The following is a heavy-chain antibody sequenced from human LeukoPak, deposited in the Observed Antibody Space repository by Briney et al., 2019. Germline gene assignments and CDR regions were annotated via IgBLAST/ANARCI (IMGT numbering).Heavy chain of an antibody. CDR2: IYSGGST. V-gene: IGHV3-53*01. J-gene: IGHJ4*02. CDR3: AGSGSYETFDY. Sequence: GGSLRLSCAASGFTVSSNYMSWVRQAPGKGLEWVSVIYSGGSTYYADSVKGRFTISRDNSKNTLYLQMNSLRAEDTAVYYYAGSGSYETFDYWGQGTLVTVSS. D-gene: IGHD3-10*01. CDR1: GFTVSSNY.